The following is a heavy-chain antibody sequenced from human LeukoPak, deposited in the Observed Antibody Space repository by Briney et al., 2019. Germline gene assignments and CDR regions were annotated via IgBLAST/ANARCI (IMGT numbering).Heavy chain of an antibody. V-gene: IGHV3-21*01. CDR2: ISSSSTYI. CDR3: ARDAGYCSGGSCYGDDY. D-gene: IGHD2-15*01. CDR1: GFTVSSNY. J-gene: IGHJ4*02. Sequence: GGSLRLSCAASGFTVSSNYMSWVRQAPGKGLEWVSSISSSSTYIYYADSVKGRFTISRDNAKNSLFLQMNSLGAEDTAVYYCARDAGYCSGGSCYGDDYWGQGTLVTGSS.